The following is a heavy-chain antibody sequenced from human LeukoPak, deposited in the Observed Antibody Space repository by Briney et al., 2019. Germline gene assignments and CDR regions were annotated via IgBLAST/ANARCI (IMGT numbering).Heavy chain of an antibody. Sequence: ASVKVSCKASGYSFSGYYLHWVRQAPGQGLEWMGWINPNSGGTYYAQKFQGRVTMTRDTSISTAYMELSRLRSDDTAVFYCARQEGPRWLQQPPDYWGQGTLVTVSS. CDR2: INPNSGGT. CDR3: ARQEGPRWLQQPPDY. J-gene: IGHJ4*02. V-gene: IGHV1-2*02. D-gene: IGHD5-24*01. CDR1: GYSFSGYY.